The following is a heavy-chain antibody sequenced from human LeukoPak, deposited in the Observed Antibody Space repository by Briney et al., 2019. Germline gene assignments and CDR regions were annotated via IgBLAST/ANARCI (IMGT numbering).Heavy chain of an antibody. D-gene: IGHD3-22*01. CDR1: GYTFTGYY. CDR3: ASTNSYYYDSSGYYY. J-gene: IGHJ4*02. Sequence: ASVKVSCKASGYTFTGYYMHWVRQAPGQGLEWMGWINPNSGGTNYAQKFQGRVTMTRDTSTSTVYMELGSLRSEDTAVYYCASTNSYYYDSSGYYYWGQGTLVTVSS. V-gene: IGHV1-2*02. CDR2: INPNSGGT.